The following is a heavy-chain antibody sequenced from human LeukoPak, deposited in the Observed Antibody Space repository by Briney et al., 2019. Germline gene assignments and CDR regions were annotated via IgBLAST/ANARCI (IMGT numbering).Heavy chain of an antibody. CDR3: AKDLGSAITSALVLDV. D-gene: IGHD2-15*01. V-gene: IGHV3-9*01. CDR2: ITWNRDNI. Sequence: GRSLRLSCTVSGFTFDDYAMHWVRHTPGKGLEWVAGITWNRDNIGYGDSVKGRFTISRDNVKNVLYLQMKSLRPEDTALYYCAKDLGSAITSALVLDVWGQGTTV. CDR1: GFTFDDYA. J-gene: IGHJ6*02.